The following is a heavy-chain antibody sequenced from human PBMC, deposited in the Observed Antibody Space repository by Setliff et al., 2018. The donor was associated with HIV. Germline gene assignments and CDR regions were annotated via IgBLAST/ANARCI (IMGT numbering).Heavy chain of an antibody. CDR3: ARHHSSAPLRRWDNYYYMDV. D-gene: IGHD6-19*01. CDR1: GGSISSGSYY. V-gene: IGHV4-39*01. CDR2: IYYSGST. Sequence: SETLSLTCTVSGGSISSGSYYWGWVRQPPGKGLEWIGSIYYSGSTYYNPSLRSRVTISVDTSKNQFSLKLTSVTAADTAVYYCARHHSSAPLRRWDNYYYMDVWGKGTTVTVS. J-gene: IGHJ6*03.